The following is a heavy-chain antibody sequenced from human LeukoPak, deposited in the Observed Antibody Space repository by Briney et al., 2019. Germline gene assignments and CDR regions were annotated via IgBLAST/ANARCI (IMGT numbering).Heavy chain of an antibody. CDR1: GYSISSGYY. Sequence: PSETLSLTCAVSGYSISSGYYWGWIRQPPGKGLEWIGSIYHSGSTYYNPSLKSRVTISVDTSKNQFSLKLSSVTAADTAVYYCARLSGLDYWGQGTLVTVSS. J-gene: IGHJ4*02. V-gene: IGHV4-38-2*01. D-gene: IGHD6-25*01. CDR3: ARLSGLDY. CDR2: IYHSGST.